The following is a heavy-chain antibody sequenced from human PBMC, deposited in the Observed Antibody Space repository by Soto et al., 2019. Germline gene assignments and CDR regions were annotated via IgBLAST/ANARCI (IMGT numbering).Heavy chain of an antibody. CDR1: GYTFTSYD. J-gene: IGHJ4*02. D-gene: IGHD3-9*01. CDR3: ARGSYILTGYYARPLDY. Sequence: ASVKVSCKASGYTFTSYDINLVRQATGQGLEWMGWMNPNSGNTGYAQKFQGRVTMTRNTSISTAYMELSSLRSEDTAVYYCARGSYILTGYYARPLDYWGQGTLVTVS. CDR2: MNPNSGNT. V-gene: IGHV1-8*01.